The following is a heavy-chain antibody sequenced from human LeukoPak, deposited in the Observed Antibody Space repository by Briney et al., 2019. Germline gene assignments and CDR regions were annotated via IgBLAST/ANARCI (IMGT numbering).Heavy chain of an antibody. CDR3: ARDPMYYYDSSSYLDY. Sequence: GGSLRLSCAASGFTFSSYAMHWVRQAPGKGLEWVAVISYDGSNKYYADSVKGRFTISRDNSKNTLYLQMNSLRAEDTAVYYCARDPMYYYDSSSYLDYWGQGTLVTVSS. D-gene: IGHD3-22*01. J-gene: IGHJ4*02. CDR2: ISYDGSNK. V-gene: IGHV3-30-3*01. CDR1: GFTFSSYA.